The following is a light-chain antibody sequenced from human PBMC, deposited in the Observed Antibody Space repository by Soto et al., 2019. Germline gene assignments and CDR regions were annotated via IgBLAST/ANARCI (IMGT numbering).Light chain of an antibody. CDR3: KQYNSYLT. CDR1: QSISSW. CDR2: KAS. J-gene: IGKJ4*01. Sequence: DIQMTQSPSTLSASVGDRVTITCRASQSISSWLAWYQQKPGKAPKLLIYKASSLESGVPSRFSGSGSGKEFTLTISSLQPDDFATYYCKQYNSYLTFGGGTKVEIK. V-gene: IGKV1-5*03.